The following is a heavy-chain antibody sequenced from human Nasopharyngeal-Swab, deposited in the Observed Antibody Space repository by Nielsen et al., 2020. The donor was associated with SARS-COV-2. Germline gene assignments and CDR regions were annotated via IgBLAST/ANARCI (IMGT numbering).Heavy chain of an antibody. D-gene: IGHD2-15*01. J-gene: IGHJ6*02. CDR3: AIETRYCSGGSCSTGGMDV. CDR2: ISYDGSNK. CDR1: GFTFSSYA. Sequence: GESLKISCAASGFTFSSYAMHWVRQAPGKGLGWVAVISYDGSNKYYADSVKGRFTISRDNSKNTLYLQMNSLRAEDTAVYYCAIETRYCSGGSCSTGGMDVWGQGTTVTVSS. V-gene: IGHV3-30*04.